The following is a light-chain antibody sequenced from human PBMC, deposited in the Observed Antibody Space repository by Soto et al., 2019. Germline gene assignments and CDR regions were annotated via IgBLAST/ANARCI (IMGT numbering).Light chain of an antibody. CDR1: QSISSW. CDR2: KAS. J-gene: IGKJ1*01. Sequence: DVEMFQSPSTLSASVGDRVTITCRASQSISSWLAWYQQKPGKAPKLLIYKASSLESGVPSRFSGSGSGTEFTLTISSLQPDDFATYYCQPFHSFSPTFGQGTKVDIK. CDR3: QPFHSFSPT. V-gene: IGKV1-5*03.